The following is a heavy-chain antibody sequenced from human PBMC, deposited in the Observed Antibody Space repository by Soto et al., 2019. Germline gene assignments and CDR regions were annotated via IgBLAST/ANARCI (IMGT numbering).Heavy chain of an antibody. V-gene: IGHV3-15*07. CDR3: TTVTVAGREGTVDY. Sequence: SVSNAWMNWVRQAPGKGLEWVGRIKSKTDGGRTDYAAPVKGRFTISRDDSKNTLYLQMNSLKTEDTAVYYCTTVTVAGREGTVDYWGQGTLVTVSS. J-gene: IGHJ4*02. CDR1: SVSNAW. CDR2: IKSKTDGGRT. D-gene: IGHD6-19*01.